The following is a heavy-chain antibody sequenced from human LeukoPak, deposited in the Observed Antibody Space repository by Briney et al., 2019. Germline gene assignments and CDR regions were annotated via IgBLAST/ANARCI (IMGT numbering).Heavy chain of an antibody. CDR1: GFTFSSYA. CDR3: AKGSYYDSSGSFYFDY. D-gene: IGHD3-22*01. CDR2: ISGSGDNT. Sequence: PGGSLRFSCAASGFTFSSYAMSWVRQAPGKGLEWASGISGSGDNTYYADSVKGRFTISRDNSKNTLYVQVNSLGTEDTAAYYCAKGSYYDSSGSFYFDYWGQGTLVTVSS. J-gene: IGHJ4*02. V-gene: IGHV3-23*01.